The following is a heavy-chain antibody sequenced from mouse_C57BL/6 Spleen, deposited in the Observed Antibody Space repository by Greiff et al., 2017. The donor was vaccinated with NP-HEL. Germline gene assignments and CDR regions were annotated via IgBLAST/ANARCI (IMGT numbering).Heavy chain of an antibody. V-gene: IGHV1-64*01. J-gene: IGHJ4*01. Sequence: QVQLQQPGAELVKPGASVKLSCKASGYTFTSYWMHWVKQRPGQGLEWIGMIHPNSGSTNYNEKFKSKATLTVDKSSSTAYMQLSSLTSEDSAVYYCARIRITTAPYYAMDYWGQGTSVTVSS. D-gene: IGHD1-1*01. CDR1: GYTFTSYW. CDR3: ARIRITTAPYYAMDY. CDR2: IHPNSGST.